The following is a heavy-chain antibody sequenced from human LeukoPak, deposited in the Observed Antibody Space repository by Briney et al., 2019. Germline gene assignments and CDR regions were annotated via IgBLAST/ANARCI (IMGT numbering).Heavy chain of an antibody. J-gene: IGHJ3*01. CDR1: GLPFTNAW. D-gene: IGHD3-9*01. CDR2: IKGKVDGGTT. V-gene: IGHV3-15*01. CDR3: TTVGLYNILTGHYHDSFDV. Sequence: KPGESLRLSCAASGLPFTNAWMSWVRQAPGKGLEWVGRIKGKVDGGTTDHAAPVKGRFTISRDDSKNTLSLQMNSLKTEDTAVYYCTTVGLYNILTGHYHDSFDVWGQGTMVTVSS.